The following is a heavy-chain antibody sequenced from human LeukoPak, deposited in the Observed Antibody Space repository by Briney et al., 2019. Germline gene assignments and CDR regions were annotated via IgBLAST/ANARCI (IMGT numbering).Heavy chain of an antibody. Sequence: GASVKVSCKASGYTFTGYYMQWVRQAPGQGLEWMGWINPNSGGTNYAQKFQGRVTMTRDTSIGTAYMELSRLRSDDTAVYFCARDHCVSSGCYEDYYYGMDVWGRGTTVTVSS. J-gene: IGHJ6*02. CDR2: INPNSGGT. CDR3: ARDHCVSSGCYEDYYYGMDV. V-gene: IGHV1-2*02. CDR1: GYTFTGYY. D-gene: IGHD6-25*01.